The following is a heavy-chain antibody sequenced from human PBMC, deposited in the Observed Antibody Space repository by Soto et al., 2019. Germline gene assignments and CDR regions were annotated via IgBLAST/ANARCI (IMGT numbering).Heavy chain of an antibody. CDR2: INPSGGST. D-gene: IGHD3-22*01. V-gene: IGHV1-46*03. J-gene: IGHJ4*02. CDR3: VRGHYYDSSGQGGY. CDR1: GYTFTSYY. Sequence: ASVKVSCKASGYTFTSYYIHWVRQAPGGGLEWLGIINPSGGSTTYRQKFQGRVTMTRDTFTSTVYMELSSLTSEDTAVYYCVRGHYYDSSGQGGYWGQGTPVTVSS.